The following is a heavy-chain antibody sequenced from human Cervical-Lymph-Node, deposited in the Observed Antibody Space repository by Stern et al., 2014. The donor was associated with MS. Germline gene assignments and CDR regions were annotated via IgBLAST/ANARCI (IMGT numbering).Heavy chain of an antibody. CDR3: ARDFGVEYYYYGMDV. Sequence: VQLVESGGGVVQPGRSLRLSCAASGFTFSSYGMHWVRQAPGKGLEWVAGKSYDGNNKYYAYAVKGRFTISRDNSKNTLYVQMNSLRAEDTAVYYCARDFGVEYYYYGMDVWGQGTTVTVSS. CDR1: GFTFSSYG. D-gene: IGHD3-3*01. CDR2: KSYDGNNK. J-gene: IGHJ6*02. V-gene: IGHV3-33*01.